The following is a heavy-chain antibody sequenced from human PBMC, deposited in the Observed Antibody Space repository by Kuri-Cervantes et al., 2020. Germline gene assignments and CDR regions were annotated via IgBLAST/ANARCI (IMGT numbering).Heavy chain of an antibody. D-gene: IGHD2-15*01. CDR1: GGSISSGGYS. CDR3: ARFLAATNWFDP. J-gene: IGHJ5*02. Sequence: LRLSCAVSGGSISSGGYSWSWIRQPPGKGLEWIGYIYHSGSTYYNPSLKSRVTISVDTSKNQFSLKLSSVTAADTAVYYCARFLAATNWFDPWGQGTLVTVSS. CDR2: IYHSGST. V-gene: IGHV4-30-2*01.